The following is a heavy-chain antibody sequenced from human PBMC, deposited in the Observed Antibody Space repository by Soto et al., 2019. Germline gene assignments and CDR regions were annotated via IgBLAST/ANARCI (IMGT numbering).Heavy chain of an antibody. CDR2: VKSKADGGTA. CDR3: NTYPDFWGGHTPL. CDR1: GFSISNAG. V-gene: IGHV3-15*07. D-gene: IGHD3-3*01. J-gene: IGHJ4*02. Sequence: EVQLVESGGGLVKPGGSLRLSCAASGFSISNAGMHWVRQAPGKGLEWVGRVKSKADGGTADYAAPVKGRFTISRDDSKNTQYLQMNSLKMEDTAVYYCNTYPDFWGGHTPLWGQGTLVTVSS.